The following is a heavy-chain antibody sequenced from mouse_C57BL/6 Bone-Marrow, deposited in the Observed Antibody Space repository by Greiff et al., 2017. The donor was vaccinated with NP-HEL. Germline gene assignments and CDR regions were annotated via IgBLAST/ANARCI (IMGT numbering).Heavy chain of an antibody. CDR2: IWTGGGT. J-gene: IGHJ1*03. D-gene: IGHD1-1*01. V-gene: IGHV2-9-1*01. CDR1: GFSLTSYA. CDR3: ARHYGSSYYWYFDV. Sequence: VHLVESGPGLVAPSQSLSITCTVSGFSLTSYAISWVRQPPGKGLEWLGVIWTGGGTNYNSALKSRLSISKDNSKSQVFLKMNSLQTDDTARYYCARHYGSSYYWYFDVWGTGTTVTVSS.